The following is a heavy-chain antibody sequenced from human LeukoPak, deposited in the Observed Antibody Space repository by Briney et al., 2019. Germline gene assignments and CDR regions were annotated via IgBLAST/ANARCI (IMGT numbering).Heavy chain of an antibody. CDR3: AKDQPLVTEDYSINTDFDY. Sequence: PGGSLRLSCAASGFTFSSYGMHWVRQAPGKGLEWVAFIRYDGSNKYYADSVKGRFTISRDNSKNTLYLQMNSLRAEDTAVYYCAKDQPLVTEDYSINTDFDYWGQGTLVTVSS. V-gene: IGHV3-30*02. D-gene: IGHD4-11*01. CDR1: GFTFSSYG. CDR2: IRYDGSNK. J-gene: IGHJ4*02.